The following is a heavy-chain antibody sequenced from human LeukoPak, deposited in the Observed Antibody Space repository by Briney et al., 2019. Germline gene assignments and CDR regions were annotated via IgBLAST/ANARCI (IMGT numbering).Heavy chain of an antibody. CDR2: IYYSGST. Sequence: SETLSLTCTVSGGSISSSSYYWGWIRQPPGKGLEWIGSIYYSGSTYYNPSLKSRVPISVDTSKNQFSLKLSSVTAADTAVYYCARLNGLELPDWGQGTLVTVSS. CDR3: ARLNGLELPD. V-gene: IGHV4-39*01. J-gene: IGHJ4*02. D-gene: IGHD1-7*01. CDR1: GGSISSSSYY.